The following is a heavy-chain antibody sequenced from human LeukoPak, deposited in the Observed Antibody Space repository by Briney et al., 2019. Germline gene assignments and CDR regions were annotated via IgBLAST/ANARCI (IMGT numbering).Heavy chain of an antibody. CDR2: ISAYNGNT. J-gene: IGHJ4*02. Sequence: ASVKVSCKASGYTFTSYGISWVRQAPGQGLEWMGWISAYNGNTNYAQKLQGRVTVTTDTSTSTAYMELRSLRSDDTAVYYCARGSVLVFGELLPFDYWGQGTLVTVSS. D-gene: IGHD3-10*02. CDR1: GYTFTSYG. CDR3: ARGSVLVFGELLPFDY. V-gene: IGHV1-18*04.